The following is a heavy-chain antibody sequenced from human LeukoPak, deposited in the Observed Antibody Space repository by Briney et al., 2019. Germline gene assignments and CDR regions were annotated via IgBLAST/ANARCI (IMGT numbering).Heavy chain of an antibody. V-gene: IGHV4-34*01. CDR2: INHSGST. CDR1: GGSFSGYY. J-gene: IGHJ4*02. CDR3: ARGRYDILTGYRYDFDY. Sequence: PSETLSLTCAVYGGSFSGYYWSWIRQPPGKGLEWIGEINHSGSTNYNPSLKSRVTISVDTSKNQFSLKLSSVTAADTAVYYCARGRYDILTGYRYDFDYWGQGTLVTVSS. D-gene: IGHD3-9*01.